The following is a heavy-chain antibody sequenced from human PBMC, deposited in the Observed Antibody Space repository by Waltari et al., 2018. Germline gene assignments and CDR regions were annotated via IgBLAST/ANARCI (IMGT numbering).Heavy chain of an antibody. CDR3: AAGIADRYYYYYGMDV. CDR2: IVVGSGNT. V-gene: IGHV1-58*01. CDR1: GFTFTSSA. Sequence: QMQLVQSGPEVKKPGTSVKVSCKASGFTFTSSAVQWVRQARGQRLEWIGWIVVGSGNTNYAQKFQERVTITRDMSTSTAYMELSSLRSEDTAVYYCAAGIADRYYYYYGMDVWGQGTTVTVSS. J-gene: IGHJ6*02. D-gene: IGHD6-6*01.